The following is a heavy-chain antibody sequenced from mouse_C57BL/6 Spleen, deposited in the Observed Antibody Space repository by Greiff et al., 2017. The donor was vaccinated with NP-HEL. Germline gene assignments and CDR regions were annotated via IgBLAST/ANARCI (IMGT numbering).Heavy chain of an antibody. Sequence: QVQLQQSGAELVRPGTSVKMSCKASGYTFTNYWIGWAKQRPGHGLEWIGDIYPGGGYTNYNEKFKGKATLTADKSSSTAYMQFSSLTSEDSAIYYGARSEGFITTENDYFDYWGQGTTLTVSS. D-gene: IGHD1-1*01. CDR1: GYTFTNYW. CDR2: IYPGGGYT. J-gene: IGHJ2*01. V-gene: IGHV1-63*01. CDR3: ARSEGFITTENDYFDY.